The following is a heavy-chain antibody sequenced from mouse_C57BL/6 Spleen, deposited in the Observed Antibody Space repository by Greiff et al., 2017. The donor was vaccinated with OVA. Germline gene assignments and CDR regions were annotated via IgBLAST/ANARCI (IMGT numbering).Heavy chain of an antibody. D-gene: IGHD4-1*02. J-gene: IGHJ4*01. V-gene: IGHV1-72*01. CDR3: ARRATGTDYAMDY. CDR2: LDPNRGGT. CDR1: GYTFTSYW. Sequence: QVQLKQPGAELVKPGASVKLSCKASGYTFTSYWMHWVKQRPGRGLEWIGRLDPNRGGTKYNEKFKSKAKLTVDKPSSTAYMQLSSLTSEDSAVYYCARRATGTDYAMDYWGQGTSVTVSS.